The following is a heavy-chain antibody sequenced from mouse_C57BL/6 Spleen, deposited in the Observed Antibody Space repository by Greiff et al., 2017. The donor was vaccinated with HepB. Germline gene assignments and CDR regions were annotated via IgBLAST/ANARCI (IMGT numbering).Heavy chain of an antibody. CDR1: GFTFSSYA. CDR3: ASDIPYGNYWYFDV. V-gene: IGHV5-4*01. J-gene: IGHJ1*03. CDR2: ISDGGSYT. Sequence: EVQRVESGGGLVKPGGSLKLSCAASGFTFSSYAMSWVRQTPEKRLEWVATISDGGSYTSYPDNVKGRFTISRDNAKNNRYLQMSHLKSEDTAMYSCASDIPYGNYWYFDVWGTGTTVTVSS. D-gene: IGHD2-1*01.